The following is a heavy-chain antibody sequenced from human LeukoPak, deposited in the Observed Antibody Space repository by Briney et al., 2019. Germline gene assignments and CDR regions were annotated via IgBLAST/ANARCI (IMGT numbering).Heavy chain of an antibody. V-gene: IGHV1-18*01. J-gene: IGHJ4*02. CDR3: ARSERYNSGWYFYFDY. Sequence: GASVKVSCKASGYTFTSYGISWVRQAPGQGLEWMGWISAYNGNTNYAQKLQGRVTMTTDTSTSTAYMELRSLRSDDTAVYYCARSERYNSGWYFYFDYWGQGTLVTVSS. D-gene: IGHD6-19*01. CDR2: ISAYNGNT. CDR1: GYTFTSYG.